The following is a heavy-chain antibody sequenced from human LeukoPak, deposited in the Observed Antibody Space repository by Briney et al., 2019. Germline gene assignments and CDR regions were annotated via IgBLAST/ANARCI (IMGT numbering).Heavy chain of an antibody. Sequence: SETLSLTCTVSGGSISNFYWSWIRQPPDKGLEWIGYMYSSGSSNYNPSFKSRVTISVDTSKNQFSLDLSSVTAADTAVYYCARCEYGSACFDLWGRGTLVTVSS. CDR2: MYSSGSS. CDR3: ARCEYGSACFDL. D-gene: IGHD6-19*01. CDR1: GGSISNFY. J-gene: IGHJ2*01. V-gene: IGHV4-59*08.